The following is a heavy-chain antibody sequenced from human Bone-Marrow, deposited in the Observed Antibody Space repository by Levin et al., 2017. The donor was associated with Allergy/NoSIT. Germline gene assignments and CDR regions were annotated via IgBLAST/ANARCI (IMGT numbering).Heavy chain of an antibody. D-gene: IGHD6-19*01. CDR2: FDPEDGET. J-gene: IGHJ3*02. V-gene: IGHV1-24*01. CDR1: GYTLTELS. CDR3: ATAQWLVRGDAFDI. Sequence: ASVKVSCKVSGYTLTELSMHWVRQAPGKGLEWMGGFDPEDGETIYAQKFQGRVTMTEDTSTDTAYMELSSLRSEDTAVYYCATAQWLVRGDAFDIWGQGTMVTVSS.